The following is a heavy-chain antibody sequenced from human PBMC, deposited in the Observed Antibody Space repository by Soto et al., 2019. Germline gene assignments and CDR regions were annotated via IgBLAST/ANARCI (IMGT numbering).Heavy chain of an antibody. CDR3: AGERSALPGARDAMDV. V-gene: IGHV3-21*02. J-gene: IGHJ6*02. D-gene: IGHD1-26*01. CDR2: ISASGAYK. Sequence: EVRLVESGGGLVKPGGSLRVSCAASGFNFNTYSMNWVRQAPGKGLQWVSFISASGAYKYYADSVRGRFTISRDNAKKSVFLEMNSLTADDTAIYYCAGERSALPGARDAMDVWGQGTTVTASS. CDR1: GFNFNTYS.